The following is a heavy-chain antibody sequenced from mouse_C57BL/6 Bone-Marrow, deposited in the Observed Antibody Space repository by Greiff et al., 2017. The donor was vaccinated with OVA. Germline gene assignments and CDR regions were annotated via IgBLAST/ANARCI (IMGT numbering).Heavy chain of an antibody. Sequence: QVQLQQSGAELVKPGASVKLSCKASGYTFTEYTIHWVKQRSGQGLEWIGWFYPGSGSIKYNEKFKDKATLTADKSSSTVYMELSRLTSEDSAVYFRARHEGRGDSSGYYYAMDYWGQGTSVTVSS. J-gene: IGHJ4*01. CDR1: GYTFTEYT. CDR2: FYPGSGSI. CDR3: ARHEGRGDSSGYYYAMDY. D-gene: IGHD3-2*02. V-gene: IGHV1-62-2*01.